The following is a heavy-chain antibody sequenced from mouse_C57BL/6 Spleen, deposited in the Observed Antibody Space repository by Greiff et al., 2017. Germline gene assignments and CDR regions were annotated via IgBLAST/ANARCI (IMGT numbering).Heavy chain of an antibody. Sequence: QVQLKQPGAELVRPGSSVKLSCKASGYTFTSYWMDWVKQRPGQGLEWIGNIYPSDSETHYNQKFKDKATLTVDKSSSTAYMQLSSLTSEDSAVYYCARHSNYLYYFDYWGQGTTLTVSS. D-gene: IGHD2-5*01. CDR3: ARHSNYLYYFDY. J-gene: IGHJ2*01. V-gene: IGHV1-61*01. CDR1: GYTFTSYW. CDR2: IYPSDSET.